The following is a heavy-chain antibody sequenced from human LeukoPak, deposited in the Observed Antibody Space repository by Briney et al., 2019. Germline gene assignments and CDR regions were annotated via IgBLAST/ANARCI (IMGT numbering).Heavy chain of an antibody. V-gene: IGHV1-46*01. CDR2: INPSGGST. Sequence: ASVKVSCTASGYTFTSYYMHWVRQAPGQGLEWMGIINPSGGSTSYAQKFQGRVTMTRDTSTNTVYMELSSLRSEDTAVYFCARATLSDFYFNYWGQGTLVTVSS. J-gene: IGHJ4*02. CDR3: ARATLSDFYFNY. CDR1: GYTFTSYY.